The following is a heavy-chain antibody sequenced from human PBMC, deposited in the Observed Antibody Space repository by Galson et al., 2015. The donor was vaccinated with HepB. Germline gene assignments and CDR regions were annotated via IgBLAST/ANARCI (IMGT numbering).Heavy chain of an antibody. CDR3: ARDLYSSGWSYGMDV. D-gene: IGHD6-19*01. J-gene: IGHJ6*02. V-gene: IGHV3-33*08. CDR1: GFTFTNYA. CDR2: IWYDGSNK. Sequence: SLRLSCAASGFTFTNYAMSWVRQAPGKGLEWVAVIWYDGSNKYYADSVKGRFTISRDNSKNTLYLQMNSLRAEDTAVYYCARDLYSSGWSYGMDVWGQGTTVTVSS.